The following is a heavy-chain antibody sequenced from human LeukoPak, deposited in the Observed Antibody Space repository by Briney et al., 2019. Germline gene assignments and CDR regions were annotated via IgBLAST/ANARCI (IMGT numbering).Heavy chain of an antibody. CDR1: GITFSGYG. CDR2: ISYDGVNK. J-gene: IGHJ4*02. Sequence: GGSLRLSCAASGITFSGYGMDWIRQAPGKGLEWVAFISYDGVNKFYADPVKGRFTISSDSSKNILFLQMNSLRADDTAVYYCARGNYNNGWYYFDYWGQGTLVTVSS. CDR3: ARGNYNNGWYYFDY. V-gene: IGHV3-33*01. D-gene: IGHD6-19*01.